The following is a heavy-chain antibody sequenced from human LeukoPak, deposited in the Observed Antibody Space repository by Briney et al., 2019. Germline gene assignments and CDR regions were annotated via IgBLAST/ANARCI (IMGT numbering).Heavy chain of an antibody. Sequence: GASLKTSSKGSGSSFTSYWIGGVRHMGGKGLEWMGIIYPGDSDTRYSPSFQGQVTISADKSISTAYLQWSSLKASDTAMYYCASSYGSGSYYSSLDYWGQGTLVTVSS. CDR3: ASSYGSGSYYSSLDY. CDR2: IYPGDSDT. J-gene: IGHJ4*02. D-gene: IGHD3-10*01. CDR1: GSSFTSYW. V-gene: IGHV5-51*01.